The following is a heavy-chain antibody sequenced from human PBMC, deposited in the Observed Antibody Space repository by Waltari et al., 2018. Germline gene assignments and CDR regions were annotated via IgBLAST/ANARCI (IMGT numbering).Heavy chain of an antibody. J-gene: IGHJ3*02. D-gene: IGHD3-3*01. CDR2: INTNTGNP. V-gene: IGHV7-4-1*02. CDR1: GYTFTSYA. Sequence: QVQLVQSGSELKKPGASVKVSCKASGYTFTSYAMNWVRQAPGQWLEWMGWINTNTGNPTYAQGFTGRFVFSLDTSVSTAYLQISSLKAEDTAVYYCARSITIFGVVPPIAFDIWGQGTMVTVSS. CDR3: ARSITIFGVVPPIAFDI.